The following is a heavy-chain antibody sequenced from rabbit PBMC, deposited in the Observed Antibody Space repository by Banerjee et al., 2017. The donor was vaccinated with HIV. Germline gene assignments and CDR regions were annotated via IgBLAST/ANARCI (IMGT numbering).Heavy chain of an antibody. CDR1: GFSFSSSYY. D-gene: IGHD4-2*01. CDR2: IHPHYDTT. J-gene: IGHJ4*01. V-gene: IGHV1S45*01. CDR3: ARRERDAWSLDL. Sequence: EKLEESGGDLVKPEGSLTLTCTASGFSFSSSYYMCWVRQAPGKGLEWIACIHPHYDTTHYANWVNGRITISETSSTTVTLQMTSLTAADTATYFCARRERDAWSLDLWGPGTLVTVS.